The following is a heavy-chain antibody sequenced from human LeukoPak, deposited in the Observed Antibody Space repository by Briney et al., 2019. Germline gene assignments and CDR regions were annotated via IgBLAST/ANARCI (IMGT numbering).Heavy chain of an antibody. Sequence: PSETLSLTCTVSGGSISSSSYYWGWIRQPPGKGLEWIGSIYYSGSTYYNPSLKSRVTISVDTSKNRFSLELSSVTAADTAVYYCAGRVRYFDYWGQGTLVTVSS. CDR1: GGSISSSSYY. J-gene: IGHJ4*02. CDR3: AGRVRYFDY. V-gene: IGHV4-39*01. CDR2: IYYSGST. D-gene: IGHD3-10*01.